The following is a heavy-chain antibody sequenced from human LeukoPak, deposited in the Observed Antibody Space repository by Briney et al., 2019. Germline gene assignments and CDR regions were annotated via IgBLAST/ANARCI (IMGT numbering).Heavy chain of an antibody. CDR1: GFTFSSYA. J-gene: IGHJ5*02. CDR2: ISGSGGST. V-gene: IGHV3-23*01. Sequence: GGSLRLSCAASGFTFSSYAMSWVRQAPGKGLEWVSAISGSGGSTYYADSVKGRFTISRDNSKNTLYLQMNSLRAEDTAVYYCAKCWMSGRDRGTDNWFDPWGQGTLVTVSS. CDR3: AKCWMSGRDRGTDNWFDP. D-gene: IGHD1-14*01.